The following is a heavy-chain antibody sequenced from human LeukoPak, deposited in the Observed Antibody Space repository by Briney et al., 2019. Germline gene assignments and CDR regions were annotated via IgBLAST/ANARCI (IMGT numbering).Heavy chain of an antibody. CDR3: ARGRAGSYYYYGMDV. CDR2: IYYSGST. D-gene: IGHD6-19*01. CDR1: GGSVSSGSYY. Sequence: PSETLSLTCTVSGGSVSSGSYYWSWIRQPPGKGLGWIGYIYYSGSTNYNPSLKSRVTISVDTSKNQFSLKLSSVTAADTAVYYCARGRAGSYYYYGMDVWGQGTTVTVSS. J-gene: IGHJ6*02. V-gene: IGHV4-61*01.